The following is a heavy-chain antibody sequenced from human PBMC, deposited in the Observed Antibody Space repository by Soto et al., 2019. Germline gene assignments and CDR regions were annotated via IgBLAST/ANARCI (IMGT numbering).Heavy chain of an antibody. V-gene: IGHV3-30*18. CDR3: AKATSEFWSGYYRY. D-gene: IGHD3-3*01. J-gene: IGHJ4*02. Sequence: GKGLEWVAVISYDGSNKYYADSVKGRFTISRDNSKNTLYLQMNSLRAEDTAVYYCAKATSEFWSGYYRYWCQATLVTVS. CDR2: ISYDGSNK.